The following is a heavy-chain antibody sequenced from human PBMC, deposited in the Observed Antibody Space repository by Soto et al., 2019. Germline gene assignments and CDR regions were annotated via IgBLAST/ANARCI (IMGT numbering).Heavy chain of an antibody. CDR3: ARVGNYRHIVVVTAPNWFDP. Sequence: SETLSLTCAVSGGSISSSNWWSWVRQPPGKGLEWIGEIYHSGSTNYNPSLKSRVTISVDKSKNQFSLKLSSVTAADTAVYYCARVGNYRHIVVVTAPNWFDPWGQGTLVTVSS. J-gene: IGHJ5*02. D-gene: IGHD2-21*02. CDR2: IYHSGST. V-gene: IGHV4-4*02. CDR1: GGSISSSNW.